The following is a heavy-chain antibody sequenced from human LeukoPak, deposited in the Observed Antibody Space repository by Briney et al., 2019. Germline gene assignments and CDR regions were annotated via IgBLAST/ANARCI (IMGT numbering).Heavy chain of an antibody. J-gene: IGHJ4*02. D-gene: IGHD1-7*01. V-gene: IGHV3-48*03. CDR2: ISSSGNTI. CDR1: GFTLSSYE. CDR3: ATDAAGTTGYFDY. Sequence: PGGSLRLSCAASGFTLSSYEMNWVRQAPGRGLEWVSYISSSGNTIYYADSVKGRFTISRDNAKNSLYLQMNSLRAEDTAVYYCATDAAGTTGYFDYWGQGTLATVSS.